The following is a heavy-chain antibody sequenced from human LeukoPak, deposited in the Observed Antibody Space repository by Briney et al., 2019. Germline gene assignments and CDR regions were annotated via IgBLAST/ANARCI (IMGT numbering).Heavy chain of an antibody. V-gene: IGHV4-39*02. D-gene: IGHD6-19*01. CDR3: ATRQAVTGTGYF. CDR1: SGSISSSSHY. J-gene: IGHJ4*01. Sequence: SETLSLTCTVSSGSISSSSHYWGWIRQPPGKGLEWIGSVYYTGSTYYNPSLKSRLTVSIDTSKNLFSLRLNSVTAADTAVYYCATRQAVTGTGYFWGQGTLVTVSS. CDR2: VYYTGST.